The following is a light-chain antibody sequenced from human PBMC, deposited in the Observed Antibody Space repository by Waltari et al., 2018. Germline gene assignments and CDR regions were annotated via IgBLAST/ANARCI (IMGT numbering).Light chain of an antibody. V-gene: IGKV4-1*01. CDR3: QQYYNTPLT. Sequence: DIVMTQSPDSLAVSLGERATINCKSSQTVLYSSNNKNYLAWYQQKPGQPPKLVIYWASTRESGVPDRFSASGSGTDFNFTISSLQAEDVAVYYCQQYYNTPLTFGGGTKVEIK. J-gene: IGKJ4*01. CDR2: WAS. CDR1: QTVLYSSNNKNY.